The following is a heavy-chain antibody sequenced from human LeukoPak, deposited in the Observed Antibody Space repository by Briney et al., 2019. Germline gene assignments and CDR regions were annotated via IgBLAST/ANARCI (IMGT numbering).Heavy chain of an antibody. CDR1: GYTFTNYY. D-gene: IGHD2-2*02. V-gene: IGHV1-46*01. J-gene: IGHJ6*03. CDR2: INPSGGST. CDR3: ARAVPAAIRWYYYYIDV. Sequence: ASVKVSCKASGYTFTNYYMHWVRQAPGRGLEWMGIINPSGGSTSYAQKFQGRVTMTRDTSTSTVYMELSSLRSDDTAVYYCARAVPAAIRWYYYYIDVWGKGTTVTVSS.